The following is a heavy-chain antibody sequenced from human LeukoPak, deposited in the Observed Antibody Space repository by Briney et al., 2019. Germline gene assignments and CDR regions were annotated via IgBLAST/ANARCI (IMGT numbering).Heavy chain of an antibody. CDR3: TTDSELFTDYGDFYGMDV. CDR1: GFTFSNAW. V-gene: IGHV3-15*01. J-gene: IGHJ6*02. Sequence: KAGGSLRLSCAASGFTFSNAWMSWVRQAPGKGLEWVGRIKSKTDGGTTDYAAPVKGRFTISRDDSKNTLYQQMNSLKTEDTAVYYCTTDSELFTDYGDFYGMDVWGQGTTVTVSS. D-gene: IGHD4-17*01. CDR2: IKSKTDGGTT.